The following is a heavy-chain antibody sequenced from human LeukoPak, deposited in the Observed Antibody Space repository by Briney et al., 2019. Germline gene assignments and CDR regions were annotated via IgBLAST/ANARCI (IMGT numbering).Heavy chain of an antibody. V-gene: IGHV3-15*01. D-gene: IGHD1-1*01. CDR2: IKSKTDGGTA. Sequence: PGGSLRLSCAASGFTFTTAWMGWVRQAPGKGLEWVGRIKSKTDGGTADYAAHVKGRFTISRDDSKKMLFLQMNSLETEDTAVYYCTTGSRVSTTYWGQGTLVTVSS. CDR3: TTGSRVSTTY. CDR1: GFTFTTAW. J-gene: IGHJ4*02.